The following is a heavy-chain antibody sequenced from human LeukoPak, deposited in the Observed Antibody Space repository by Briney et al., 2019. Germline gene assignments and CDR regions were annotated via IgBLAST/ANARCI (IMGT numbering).Heavy chain of an antibody. CDR3: ARVGPGGILTGYGYYYYYGMDV. J-gene: IGHJ6*02. CDR1: GYTFTGYY. V-gene: IGHV1-69*04. Sequence: SVKVSCKASGYTFTGYYMHWVRQAPGQGLEWMGRIIPILGIANYAQKFQGRVTITADKSTSTAYMELSSLRSEDTAVYYCARVGPGGILTGYGYYYYYGMDVWGQGTTVTVSS. D-gene: IGHD3-9*01. CDR2: IIPILGIA.